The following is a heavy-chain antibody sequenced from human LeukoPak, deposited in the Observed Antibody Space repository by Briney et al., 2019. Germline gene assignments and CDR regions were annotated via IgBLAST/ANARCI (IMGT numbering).Heavy chain of an antibody. CDR1: GFTFSSYP. Sequence: GGSLRLSCVVSGFTFSSYPMSWVRQAPGKGLEWVSVISESGDVTHYADSTKGRFTISGDNTKNTLNLQMNGLRDEDTAIYYCARDSSHYLGSSDYWGQGALVTVSS. V-gene: IGHV3-23*01. J-gene: IGHJ4*02. D-gene: IGHD6-6*01. CDR3: ARDSSHYLGSSDY. CDR2: ISESGDVT.